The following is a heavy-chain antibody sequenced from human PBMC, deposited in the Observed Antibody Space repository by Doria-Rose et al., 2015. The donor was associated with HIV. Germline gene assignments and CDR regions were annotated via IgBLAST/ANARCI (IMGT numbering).Heavy chain of an antibody. J-gene: IGHJ3*02. Sequence: QLVQSGAEVKKPGASVKVSCKASGYTFTGSYLHWVRQAPGQGLEWMGWINPNSGGTKYAQRFQGRVTMTRDTSFTTAYMELSRLRSDDTAVYYCAREGDLIELVVAALPDGFDIWGQGTLVSVSS. D-gene: IGHD2-2*01. CDR1: GYTFTGSY. CDR2: INPNSGGT. CDR3: AREGDLIELVVAALPDGFDI. V-gene: IGHV1-2*02.